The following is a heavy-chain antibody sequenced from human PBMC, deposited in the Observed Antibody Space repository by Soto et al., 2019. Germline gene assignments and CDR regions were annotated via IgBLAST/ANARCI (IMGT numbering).Heavy chain of an antibody. CDR3: AKDVDTVGLSDGSGYFDL. J-gene: IGHJ4*02. CDR1: GYSFANYW. D-gene: IGHD3-22*01. Sequence: GESLKISCEVSGYSFANYWISWVRQAPGKGLEWVSSISGSGVGTYYADSVQGRFTISRDNSTNTLFLQLSSLRAEDTALYYCAKDVDTVGLSDGSGYFDLWGQGALVTVSS. V-gene: IGHV3-23*01. CDR2: ISGSGVGT.